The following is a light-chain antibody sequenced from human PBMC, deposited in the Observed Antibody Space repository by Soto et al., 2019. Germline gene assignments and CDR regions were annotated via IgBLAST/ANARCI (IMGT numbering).Light chain of an antibody. V-gene: IGLV1-40*01. Sequence: QSVLTQPPSVSGAPGQRVTISCTGSSSNIGADYVVHWYQQLPGKAPKLLIYGNNNRPSGVPDRFSGSNSGTSASLAITGLQAEDEADYYCQSYDSGLSGYVFGTGTKLTVL. J-gene: IGLJ1*01. CDR3: QSYDSGLSGYV. CDR1: SSNIGADYV. CDR2: GNN.